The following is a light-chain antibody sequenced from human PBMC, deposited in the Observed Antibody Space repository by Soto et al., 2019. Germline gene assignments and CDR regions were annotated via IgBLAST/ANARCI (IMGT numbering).Light chain of an antibody. CDR3: SSFTSSSTVV. J-gene: IGLJ3*02. Sequence: QPVLTQPASVSGSPGQSITISCTGASSDVGGYSQVPWYQQHPGKAPRLMIYDVSNRPSGVSNRFSGSKSGNTASLTISGLQVEDEADFYCSSFTSSSTVVFGGGTKLTVL. V-gene: IGLV2-14*01. CDR1: SSDVGGYSQ. CDR2: DVS.